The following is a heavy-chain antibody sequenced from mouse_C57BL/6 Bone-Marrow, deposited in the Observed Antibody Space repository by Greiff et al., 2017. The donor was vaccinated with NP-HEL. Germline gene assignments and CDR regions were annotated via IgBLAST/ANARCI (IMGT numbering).Heavy chain of an antibody. Sequence: QVHVKQSGAELVRPGTSVKMSCKASGYTFTNYWIGWAKQRPGHGLEWIGDIYPGGGYTNYNEKFKGKATLTADKSSSTAYMQFSSLTSEDSAIYYCARWDGNFDYGGQGTTLTVSS. CDR3: ARWDGNFDY. CDR2: IYPGGGYT. CDR1: GYTFTNYW. J-gene: IGHJ2*01. D-gene: IGHD2-1*01. V-gene: IGHV1-63*01.